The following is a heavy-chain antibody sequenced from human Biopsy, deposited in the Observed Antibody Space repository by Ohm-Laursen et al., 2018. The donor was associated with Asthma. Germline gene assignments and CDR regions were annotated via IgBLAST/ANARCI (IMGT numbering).Heavy chain of an antibody. J-gene: IGHJ3*02. CDR2: INAGNGNT. CDR1: GYTFINYA. Sequence: SVKVSCKASGYTFINYAIHWVRQAPGQRLEWMGWINAGNGNTKHSQKVQGRVTITRDTSTSTAYMDLSSLRSEDTAVYYCARTYYDVVTGLVNDAFAIWGQGTMVTVSS. D-gene: IGHD3-9*01. V-gene: IGHV1-3*01. CDR3: ARTYYDVVTGLVNDAFAI.